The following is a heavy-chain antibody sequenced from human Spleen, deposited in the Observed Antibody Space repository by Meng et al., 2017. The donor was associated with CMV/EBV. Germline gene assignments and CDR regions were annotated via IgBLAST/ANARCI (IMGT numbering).Heavy chain of an antibody. CDR1: GGTSSSYF. CDR3: ARADYSNYLA. V-gene: IGHV1-2*02. D-gene: IGHD4-11*01. J-gene: IGHJ5*02. CDR2: INPNSGGT. Sequence: VSCRASGGTSSSYFVSWVRQAPGQGLEWMGWINPNSGGTNYAQKFQGRVTMTRDTSISTAYMELSRLRSDDTAVYYCARADYSNYLAWGQGTLVTVSS.